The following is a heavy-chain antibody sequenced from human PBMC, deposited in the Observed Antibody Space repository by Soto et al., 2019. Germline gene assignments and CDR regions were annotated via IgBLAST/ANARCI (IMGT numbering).Heavy chain of an antibody. CDR1: GFTFSNAW. D-gene: IGHD6-6*01. Sequence: EVQLVESGGGLVKPGGPLRLSCAASGFTFSNAWMSWVRQAPGKGLEWVGLIKSKTDRGTTHYAGPVKGSFTNSSNDPKNTLYLQMDSLKAEDTAVYYCTAARAGYYDYYMGVWGKGTTVTVSS. V-gene: IGHV3-15*01. CDR2: IKSKTDRGTT. J-gene: IGHJ6*03. CDR3: TAARAGYYDYYMGV.